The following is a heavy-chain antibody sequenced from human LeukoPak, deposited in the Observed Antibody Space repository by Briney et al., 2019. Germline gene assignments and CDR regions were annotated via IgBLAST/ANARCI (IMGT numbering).Heavy chain of an antibody. V-gene: IGHV1-2*02. D-gene: IGHD2-21*02. Sequence: ASVKVSCKASGYTFTGYYMHWVRQAPGQGLEWMGWTNPNSGGTNYAQKFQGGVTMTRDTSISTAYMELSSLRSDDTAVYYCARSGRAYCGGDCYNLADYWGQGTLVTVSS. CDR3: ARSGRAYCGGDCYNLADY. CDR1: GYTFTGYY. CDR2: TNPNSGGT. J-gene: IGHJ4*02.